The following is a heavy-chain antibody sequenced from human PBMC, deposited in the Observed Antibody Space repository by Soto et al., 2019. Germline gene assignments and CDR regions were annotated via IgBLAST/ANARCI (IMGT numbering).Heavy chain of an antibody. J-gene: IGHJ5*02. V-gene: IGHV3-21*01. CDR3: ARVGGTGSYPNWFDP. CDR2: ISSSSSYI. CDR1: GFTFSSYS. Sequence: GGSLRLSCAASGFTFSSYSMNWVRQAPGKGLEWVSSISSSSSYIYYADSVKGRFTISRDNAKNSLYLQMNSLRAEDTAVYYCARVGGTGSYPNWFDPWGQVTLVTVSS. D-gene: IGHD3-10*01.